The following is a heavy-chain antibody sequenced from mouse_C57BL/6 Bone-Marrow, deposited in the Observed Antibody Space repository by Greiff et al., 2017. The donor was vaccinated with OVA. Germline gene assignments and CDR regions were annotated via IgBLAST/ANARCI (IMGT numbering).Heavy chain of an antibody. J-gene: IGHJ3*01. CDR3: ARGDYDYDGFAY. V-gene: IGHV1-69*01. Sequence: HLHHPFSYLVIPVSSVKLSFNSSGYTFTIYWMHWVKQRPGQGLEWIGEIDPSDSYTNYNQKFKGKSTLTVDKSSSTAYMQLSSLTSEDSAVYYCARGDYDYDGFAYWGQGTLVTVSA. CDR2: IDPSDSYT. D-gene: IGHD2-4*01. CDR1: GYTFTIYW.